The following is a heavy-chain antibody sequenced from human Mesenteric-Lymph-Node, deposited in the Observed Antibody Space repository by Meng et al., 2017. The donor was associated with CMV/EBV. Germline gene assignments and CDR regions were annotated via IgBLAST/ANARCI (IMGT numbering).Heavy chain of an antibody. V-gene: IGHV3-23*01. J-gene: IGHJ4*02. CDR2: ISGSAYVT. Sequence: GESLKISCSASGFTFSNFAMNWVRQAPGKGLEWVSAISGSAYVTKYADSLKGRFTISRDNSKDTLFLQMNSLRVEDTAVYYCAKVPPVPGTVSVYFDFWGQGTLVTVSS. D-gene: IGHD5/OR15-5a*01. CDR3: AKVPPVPGTVSVYFDF. CDR1: GFTFSNFA.